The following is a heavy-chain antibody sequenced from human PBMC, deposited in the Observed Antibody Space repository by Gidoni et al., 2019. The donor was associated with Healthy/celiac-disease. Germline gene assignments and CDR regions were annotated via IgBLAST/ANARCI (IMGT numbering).Heavy chain of an antibody. J-gene: IGHJ3*02. V-gene: IGHV3-53*04. D-gene: IGHD3-22*01. CDR2: IYSGGST. CDR1: GFTVSSNY. Sequence: EVQLVESGGGLVQPGGSLRLSCAASGFTVSSNYMSWVRQAPGKGLEWVSVIYSGGSTYYADSVKGRFTISRHNSKNTLYLQMNSLRAEDTAVYYCARAIWYDSSGPGAFDIWGQGTMVTVSS. CDR3: ARAIWYDSSGPGAFDI.